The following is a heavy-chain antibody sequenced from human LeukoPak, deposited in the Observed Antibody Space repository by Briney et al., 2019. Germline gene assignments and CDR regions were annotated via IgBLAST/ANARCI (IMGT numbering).Heavy chain of an antibody. CDR1: GYTFTGYY. CDR2: IDPNSGGT. V-gene: IGHV1-2*02. D-gene: IGHD3-9*01. CDR3: ARDLGRYFGSYFGY. J-gene: IGHJ4*02. Sequence: ASVKVSCKASGYTFTGYYMHWVRRAPGQGLEWMGWIDPNSGGTNYAQKFQVRVTMTRDTSISTAYMELSSLRSDDTALYYCARDLGRYFGSYFGYWGQGTLVTVSS.